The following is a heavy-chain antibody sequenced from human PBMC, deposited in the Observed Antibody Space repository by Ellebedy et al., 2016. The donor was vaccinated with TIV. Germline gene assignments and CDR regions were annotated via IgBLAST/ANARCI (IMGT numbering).Heavy chain of an antibody. D-gene: IGHD2-2*01. CDR2: IKYDEIEK. V-gene: IGHV3-7*04. J-gene: IGHJ3*02. CDR3: ARDTVEVPSGDAFDI. Sequence: PGGSLRLSCGASGFTFSRFWMAWLRQAPGKGLEYVAHIKYDEIEKYHMDSVKGRFTISRDNARKSLYLQMNSLRVDDTAIYYCARDTVEVPSGDAFDIWGQGTMVTVSS. CDR1: GFTFSRFW.